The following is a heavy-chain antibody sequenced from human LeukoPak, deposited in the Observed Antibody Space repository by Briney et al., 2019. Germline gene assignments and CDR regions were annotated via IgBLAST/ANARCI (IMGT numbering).Heavy chain of an antibody. CDR2: IYYSGST. CDR3: ARHTDIAPLSSLQY. CDR1: GGSISSYY. D-gene: IGHD6-13*01. J-gene: IGHJ4*02. V-gene: IGHV4-59*08. Sequence: SETLSLTCTVSGGSISSYYWSWIRQTPGKGLEWIGDIYYSGSTNYNPSLKSRVTISVDTSKNQFSLKLSSVTAADTAVYYCARHTDIAPLSSLQYWGQGTLVTVPS.